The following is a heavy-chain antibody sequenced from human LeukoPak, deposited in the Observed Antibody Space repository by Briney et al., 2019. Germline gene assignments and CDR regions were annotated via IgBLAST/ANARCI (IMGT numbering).Heavy chain of an antibody. CDR1: GFTFSRYW. V-gene: IGHV3-74*01. J-gene: IGHJ4*02. Sequence: GGSLRLSCAASGFTFSRYWMHCVRQAPGQGLVGVSRINSDGSSTSYADSVKGRFTISRDNAKNTLYLQMNRLRAEDTAVYYCAREGSGSYYSWGQGTLVTVSS. CDR2: INSDGSST. CDR3: AREGSGSYYS. D-gene: IGHD3-10*01.